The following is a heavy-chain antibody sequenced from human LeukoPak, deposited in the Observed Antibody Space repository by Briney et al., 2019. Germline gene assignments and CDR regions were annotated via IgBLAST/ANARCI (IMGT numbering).Heavy chain of an antibody. D-gene: IGHD1-26*01. V-gene: IGHV3-23*01. Sequence: GGSLRLSCAASGFTFSSSAMSWVRQAPGKGLEWVAAISDTGRLSYYADSVKGRFTISRDNSKNTLYLQANSLRAEDTAVYYCAKGGKWDVTPFDYWGQGTLVTVSS. CDR3: AKGGKWDVTPFDY. J-gene: IGHJ4*02. CDR1: GFTFSSSA. CDR2: ISDTGRLS.